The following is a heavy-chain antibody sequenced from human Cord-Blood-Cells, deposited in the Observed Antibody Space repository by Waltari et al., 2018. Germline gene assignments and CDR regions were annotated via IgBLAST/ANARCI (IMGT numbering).Heavy chain of an antibody. J-gene: IGHJ6*02. V-gene: IGHV3-49*04. D-gene: IGHD3-9*01. CDR2: IRSKAYGGTT. CDR3: TRDSDYDILTGYYRGYYYYGMDV. CDR1: GFTFGDYA. Sequence: EVQLVESGGGLVQPGRSLRLSCTASGFTFGDYAMSWVRQAPGKGLEGVGFIRSKAYGGTTEYAASVKGRFTISRDDSKSSAYLQMNSLKTEDTAVYYCTRDSDYDILTGYYRGYYYYGMDVWGQGTTVTVSS.